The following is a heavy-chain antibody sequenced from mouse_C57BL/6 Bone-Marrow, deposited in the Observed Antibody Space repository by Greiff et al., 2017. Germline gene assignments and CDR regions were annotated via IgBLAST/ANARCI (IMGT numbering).Heavy chain of an antibody. CDR3: ARGVYYSGDFDY. CDR1: GYTFTSYW. D-gene: IGHD2-12*01. CDR2: IDPSDSYT. V-gene: IGHV1-69*01. Sequence: QVQLQQPGAELVMPGASVKLSCTASGYTFTSYWMHWVKQRPGQGLEWIGEIDPSDSYTNYNQKFKGRSTLTVDKSSSTAYMQLSSLTSEDSAVYYCARGVYYSGDFDYWGQGTTLTVSS. J-gene: IGHJ2*01.